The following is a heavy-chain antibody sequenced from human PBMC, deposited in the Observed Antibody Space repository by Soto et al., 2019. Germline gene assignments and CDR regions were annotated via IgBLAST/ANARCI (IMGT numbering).Heavy chain of an antibody. V-gene: IGHV3-33*01. CDR2: IWYGGSNK. CDR1: GFTFSSYG. J-gene: IGHJ4*02. Sequence: HPGGSLRLSCAASGFTFSSYGMHWVRQAPGKGLEWVAVIWYGGSNKYYADSVKGRFTISRDNSKNTLYLQMNSLRAEDTGVYFCARTRMEWALYFDNWGLGTLVTVSS. CDR3: ARTRMEWALYFDN. D-gene: IGHD3-3*01.